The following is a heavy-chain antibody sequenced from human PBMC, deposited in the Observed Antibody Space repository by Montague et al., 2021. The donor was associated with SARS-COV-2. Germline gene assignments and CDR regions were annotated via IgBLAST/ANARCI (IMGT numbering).Heavy chain of an antibody. CDR3: AREEESYGSGTLDY. CDR2: ISSSGSTL. Sequence: SLRLSCAASGLTFSSYEMNWVRQAPGKGLEWVSYISSSGSTLYHADSVRGRFTISRDNARDSVYLQMNSLRAEDTAVYYCAREEESYGSGTLDYWGQGTLVTVSS. J-gene: IGHJ4*02. D-gene: IGHD3-10*01. V-gene: IGHV3-48*03. CDR1: GLTFSSYE.